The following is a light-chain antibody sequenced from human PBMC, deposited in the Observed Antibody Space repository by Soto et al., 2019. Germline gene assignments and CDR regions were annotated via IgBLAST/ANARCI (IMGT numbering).Light chain of an antibody. CDR1: QSISSW. CDR2: KAS. V-gene: IGKV1-5*03. Sequence: DIQMTQSPSTLSASVGDRVTITCRARQSISSWLAWYQQKPGKAPKLLIYKASSLESGVPSRFSGSGSGTELTITISSLEPDDVASYYSQQYNSYPWTFGQGNTVEIK. J-gene: IGKJ1*01. CDR3: QQYNSYPWT.